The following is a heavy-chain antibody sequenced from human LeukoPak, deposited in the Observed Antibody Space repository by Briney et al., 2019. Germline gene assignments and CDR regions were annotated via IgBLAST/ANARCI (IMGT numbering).Heavy chain of an antibody. CDR2: IYNSGGT. J-gene: IGHJ4*02. CDR1: GDSISSYY. CDR3: ARGDWDYGSSGYYSPY. V-gene: IGHV4-59*12. Sequence: ASETLSLTCTVSGDSISSYYWSWIRQPPGKGLEWIGYIYNSGGTNCNPSLRSRVTISVDTSKNQFSLKLSSVTAADTAVYYCARGDWDYGSSGYYSPYWGQGTLVTVSS. D-gene: IGHD3-22*01.